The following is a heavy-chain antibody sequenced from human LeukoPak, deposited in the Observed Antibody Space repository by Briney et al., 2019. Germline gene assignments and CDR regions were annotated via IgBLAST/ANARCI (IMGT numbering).Heavy chain of an antibody. Sequence: SETLSLTCAVYGGSFSGYYWSWIRQPPGKGLEWIGEINHSGTTNYNPSLKSRVTISVDTSKNQFSLKLSSVTAADTAVYYCARPVLYSRALDYWGQGTLVTVSS. CDR3: ARPVLYSRALDY. CDR1: GGSFSGYY. V-gene: IGHV4-34*01. J-gene: IGHJ4*02. CDR2: INHSGTT. D-gene: IGHD6-13*01.